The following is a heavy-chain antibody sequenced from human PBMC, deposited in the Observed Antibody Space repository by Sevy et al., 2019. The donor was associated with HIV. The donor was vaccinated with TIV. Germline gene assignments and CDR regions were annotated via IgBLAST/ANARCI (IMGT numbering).Heavy chain of an antibody. V-gene: IGHV3-9*01. CDR2: ISWNSNSV. CDR3: AKADGDSSGYYGLGGS. D-gene: IGHD3-22*01. J-gene: IGHJ4*02. Sequence: GGSLRLSCAASGFAFDDYAMHWVRQAPGKGLEWVSGISWNSNSVAYADSVKGRFTISRDNAKNSLYLQMNSLRPADTALYYSAKADGDSSGYYGLGGSWGQGTLVTVSS. CDR1: GFAFDDYA.